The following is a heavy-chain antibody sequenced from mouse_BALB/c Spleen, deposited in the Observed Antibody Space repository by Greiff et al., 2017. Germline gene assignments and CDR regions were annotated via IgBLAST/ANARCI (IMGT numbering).Heavy chain of an antibody. CDR3: ARSGDVAWFAY. CDR1: GFTFSSFG. Sequence: EVKLVESGGGLVQPGGSRKLSCAASGFTFSSFGMHWVRQAPEKGLEWVAYISSGSSTIYYADTVKGRFTISRDNPKNTLFLQMTSLRSEDTAMYYCARSGDVAWFAYWGQGTLVTVSA. J-gene: IGHJ3*01. CDR2: ISSGSSTI. V-gene: IGHV5-17*02. D-gene: IGHD3-1*01.